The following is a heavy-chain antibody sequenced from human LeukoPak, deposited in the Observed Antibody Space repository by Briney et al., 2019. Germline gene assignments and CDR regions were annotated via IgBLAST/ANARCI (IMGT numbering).Heavy chain of an antibody. D-gene: IGHD6-19*01. J-gene: IGHJ4*02. CDR3: ARLAVAGTGDY. V-gene: IGHV1-46*01. Sequence: ASVKVSCKASGYTFTSYYMHWVRQAPGRGLEWMGIINPSGGSTSYAQKFQGRVTMTRDTSTSTVYMELSSLRSEDTAVYYCARLAVAGTGDYWGQGTLVTVSS. CDR2: INPSGGST. CDR1: GYTFTSYY.